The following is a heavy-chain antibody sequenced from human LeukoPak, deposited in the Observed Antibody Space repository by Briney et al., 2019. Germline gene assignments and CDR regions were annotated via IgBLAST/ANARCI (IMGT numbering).Heavy chain of an antibody. D-gene: IGHD4-17*01. Sequence: PSETLSLTCAVYGGSFSGYYWSWIRQPPGKGLEWIGEINHSGSTNYNPSLKSRVTISVDKSKNQFSLKLSSVTAADTAVYYCARESYGDVGYWGQGTLVTVSS. V-gene: IGHV4-34*01. J-gene: IGHJ4*02. CDR1: GGSFSGYY. CDR3: ARESYGDVGY. CDR2: INHSGST.